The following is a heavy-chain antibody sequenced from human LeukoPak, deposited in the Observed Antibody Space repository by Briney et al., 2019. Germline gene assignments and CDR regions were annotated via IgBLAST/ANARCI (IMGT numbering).Heavy chain of an antibody. CDR1: GGSFSGYY. D-gene: IGHD3-3*01. CDR3: ARGQLGITIFGVVLDAFDI. J-gene: IGHJ3*02. CDR2: INHSGST. V-gene: IGHV4-34*01. Sequence: PSETLSLTCAVYGGSFSGYYWSWIRQPPGKGLEWIGEINHSGSTNYNPSLKSRVTISVDTSKNQFSLKLSSVTAADTAVFYCARGQLGITIFGVVLDAFDIWGQGTMVTVSS.